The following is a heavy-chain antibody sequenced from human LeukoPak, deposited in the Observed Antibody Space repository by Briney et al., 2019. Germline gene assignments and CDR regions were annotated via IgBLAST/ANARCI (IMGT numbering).Heavy chain of an antibody. CDR3: VKPITLLSSTSCFDY. J-gene: IGHJ4*02. V-gene: IGHV3-64D*06. Sequence: GGSLRLSCSASGFTFSSYAMHWVRQAPGKGLEYVSAISSNGGSTYYADSVKGRFTISRDNSKNTLYLQMSSLRAEDTAVYHCVKPITLLSSTSCFDYWGQGTLVTVSS. CDR2: ISSNGGST. D-gene: IGHD2-2*01. CDR1: GFTFSSYA.